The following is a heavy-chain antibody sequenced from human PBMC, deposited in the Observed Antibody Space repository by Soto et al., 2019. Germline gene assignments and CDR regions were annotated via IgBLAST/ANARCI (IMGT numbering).Heavy chain of an antibody. CDR2: IYYSGST. CDR1: GGSISSGDYY. CDR3: ASGIPGDYYGSGSYYY. J-gene: IGHJ4*02. V-gene: IGHV4-30-4*01. D-gene: IGHD3-10*01. Sequence: SETLSLTCTVSGGSISSGDYYWSWIRQPPGKGLEWIGYIYYSGSTYYNPSLKSRVTISVDTSKNQFSLKLSSVTAADTAVYYCASGIPGDYYGSGSYYYWGQGTLVTVSS.